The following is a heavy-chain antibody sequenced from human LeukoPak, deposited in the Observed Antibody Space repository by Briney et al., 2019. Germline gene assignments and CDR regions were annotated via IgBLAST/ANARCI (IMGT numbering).Heavy chain of an antibody. CDR3: ARDISISLWDYYYYMDA. CDR1: GFTFNDYY. Sequence: PEGSLRLSYAASGFTFNDYYMSWLRQAPGKGLEGVSYISSSSSTIYYADSVKRRFNISRDNTKNSLYLQMNSLRDEDTAVYYCARDISISLWDYYYYMDAWGKGTTVTVSS. D-gene: IGHD3-16*01. CDR2: ISSSSSTI. V-gene: IGHV3-11*04. J-gene: IGHJ6*03.